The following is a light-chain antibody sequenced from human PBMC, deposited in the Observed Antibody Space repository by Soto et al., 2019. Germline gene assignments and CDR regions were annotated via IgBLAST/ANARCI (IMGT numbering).Light chain of an antibody. CDR2: NVS. Sequence: QSALTQPASVSGSPGQSIIISCTGSNSDIGGFNFVSWYQQHPGKAPKLIIYNVSNRPSGVSNRFSGSKSANTASLTISGLQAEDEADYYCSSYTSSGSLVFGGGTNLTVL. J-gene: IGLJ2*01. V-gene: IGLV2-14*01. CDR3: SSYTSSGSLV. CDR1: NSDIGGFNF.